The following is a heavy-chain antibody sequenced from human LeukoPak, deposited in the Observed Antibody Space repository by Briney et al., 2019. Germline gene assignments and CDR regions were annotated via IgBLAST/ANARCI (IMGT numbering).Heavy chain of an antibody. CDR2: TYHSGST. CDR1: GGSISSGGYY. Sequence: PSKTLSLTCTVSGGSISSGGYYWSWIRQPPGKGLEWIGYTYHSGSTYYNPSLKSRVTISVDRSKNQFSLKLSSVTAADTAVYYCARAPYCSSTSCPLPNWFDPWGQGTLVTVSS. V-gene: IGHV4-30-2*01. CDR3: ARAPYCSSTSCPLPNWFDP. J-gene: IGHJ5*02. D-gene: IGHD2-2*01.